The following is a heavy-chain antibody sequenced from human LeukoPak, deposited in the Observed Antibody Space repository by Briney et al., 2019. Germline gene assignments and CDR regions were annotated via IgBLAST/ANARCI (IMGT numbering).Heavy chain of an antibody. J-gene: IGHJ4*02. Sequence: GGSLRLSCAASAFSLNAYNMNWVRQAPGKGLEWVSSISYTGTYIYYADSVKGRFTISRDNAKNSLYLQMNSLRAEDTAVYYCARVKDYYGSGSYQHWGQGTLVTVSS. CDR1: AFSLNAYN. V-gene: IGHV3-21*01. D-gene: IGHD3-10*01. CDR2: ISYTGTYI. CDR3: ARVKDYYGSGSYQH.